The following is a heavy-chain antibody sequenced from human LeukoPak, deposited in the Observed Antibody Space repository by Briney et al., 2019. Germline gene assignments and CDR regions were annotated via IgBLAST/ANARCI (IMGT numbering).Heavy chain of an antibody. CDR2: ISGTDGST. D-gene: IGHD5-12*01. V-gene: IGHV3-23*01. Sequence: GGSLRLSCAASGFTFSSYPMSWVRQAPGKGLEWVSVISGTDGSTYYADSVEGRFTISRDNSKNTLYLQMDSLRAEDTAVYYCAKDRKVDRDCYFDCWGQGTLVTVSS. J-gene: IGHJ4*02. CDR3: AKDRKVDRDCYFDC. CDR1: GFTFSSYP.